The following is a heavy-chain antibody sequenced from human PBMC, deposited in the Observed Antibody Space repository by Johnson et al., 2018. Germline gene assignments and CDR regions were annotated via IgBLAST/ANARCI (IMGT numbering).Heavy chain of an antibody. J-gene: IGHJ1*01. Sequence: EVQLVESGGGLVQXGGSLRLSCAASGFTFSSYSMNWVRQAPGKGLEWVASISSSSRSIYYADSEKGRFTNARDNAKNSLYLQMNSLRAEDTAVYYCARSQAVQHWGQGTLVTVSS. CDR2: ISSSSRSI. CDR1: GFTFSSYS. V-gene: IGHV3-21*01. CDR3: ARSQAVQH.